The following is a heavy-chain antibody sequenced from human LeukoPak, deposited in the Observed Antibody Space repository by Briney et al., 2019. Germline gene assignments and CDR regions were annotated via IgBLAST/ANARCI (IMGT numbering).Heavy chain of an antibody. J-gene: IGHJ4*02. CDR3: ARQRSTGNYGRGYFGY. D-gene: IGHD3-10*01. V-gene: IGHV1-69*05. Sequence: SVKVSCKASGGTFSSYAISWVRQAPGQGLEWMGGIIPIFGTANYAQRFQGRVTITTDESTTTGYMELSSLRSEDTAVYYCARQRSTGNYGRGYFGYWGQGTLVTVSS. CDR1: GGTFSSYA. CDR2: IIPIFGTA.